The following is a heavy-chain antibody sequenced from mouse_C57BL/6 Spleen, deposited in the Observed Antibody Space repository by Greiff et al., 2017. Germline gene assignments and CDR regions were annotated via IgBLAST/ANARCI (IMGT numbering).Heavy chain of an antibody. V-gene: IGHV1-82*01. J-gene: IGHJ2*01. Sequence: VQLQQSGPELVKPGASVKISCKASGYAFSSSWMNWVKQRPGKGLEWIGRIYPGDGDTNYNGKFKGKATLTADKSSSTAYMQLSSLTSEDSAVYFCARHSNYFDYWGQGTTLTVSS. D-gene: IGHD2-5*01. CDR2: IYPGDGDT. CDR1: GYAFSSSW. CDR3: ARHSNYFDY.